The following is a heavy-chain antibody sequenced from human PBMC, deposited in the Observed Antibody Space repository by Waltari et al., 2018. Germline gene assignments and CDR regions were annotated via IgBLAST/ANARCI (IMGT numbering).Heavy chain of an antibody. Sequence: QVQLQQWGAGLLKPSETLSLTCAVYGGSFSGYYWSWIRQPPGKVLECIGEINHSGSTNYNPSLKSRVTISVDTSKNQFALKLSSVTAADTAVYYCARRVRHWYFDLWGRGTLVTVSS. V-gene: IGHV4-34*01. D-gene: IGHD1-1*01. CDR3: ARRVRHWYFDL. J-gene: IGHJ2*01. CDR2: INHSGST. CDR1: GGSFSGYY.